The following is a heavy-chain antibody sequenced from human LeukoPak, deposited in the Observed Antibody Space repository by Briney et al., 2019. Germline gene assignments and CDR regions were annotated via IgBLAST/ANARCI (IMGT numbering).Heavy chain of an antibody. V-gene: IGHV4-38-2*02. Sequence: SETLSLTCAVSGYSISRGYHWGWIRQPPGKGLEWIGSIHHSGNTYYNSSLKSRVTISVDTSKNQFSLKVNSVTAADTAVFYCATEELAGTTSLDYWGQGTLVTVSS. CDR2: IHHSGNT. J-gene: IGHJ4*02. CDR3: ATEELAGTTSLDY. D-gene: IGHD2-2*01. CDR1: GYSISRGYH.